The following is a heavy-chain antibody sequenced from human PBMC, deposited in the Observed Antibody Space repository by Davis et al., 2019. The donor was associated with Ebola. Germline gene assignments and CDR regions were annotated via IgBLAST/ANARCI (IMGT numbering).Heavy chain of an antibody. CDR2: IYYSGST. CDR3: ARSLNYDY. J-gene: IGHJ4*02. Sequence: SETLSLTCTVSGGSISSSSYYWGWIRQPPGKGLEWIGYIYYSGSTNYNPSLKSRVTISVDTSKNQFSLKLSSVTAADTAVYYCARSLNYDYWGQGTLVTVSS. CDR1: GGSISSSSYY. V-gene: IGHV4-61*05.